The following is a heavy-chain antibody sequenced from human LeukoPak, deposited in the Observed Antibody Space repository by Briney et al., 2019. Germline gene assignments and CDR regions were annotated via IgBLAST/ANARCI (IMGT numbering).Heavy chain of an antibody. V-gene: IGHV4-34*01. Sequence: SETLSLTCAVYGGSFSGYYWSWIRQPPGKGLEWIGEINHSGSTNYNPSLKSRVTISVDTSKNQFSLKLSSVTAADTAVYYCARDIAVAGTWFDPWGQGTLVTVSS. J-gene: IGHJ5*02. CDR1: GGSFSGYY. CDR2: INHSGST. CDR3: ARDIAVAGTWFDP. D-gene: IGHD6-19*01.